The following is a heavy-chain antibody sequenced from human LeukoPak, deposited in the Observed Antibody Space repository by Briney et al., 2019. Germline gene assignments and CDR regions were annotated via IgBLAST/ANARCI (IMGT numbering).Heavy chain of an antibody. CDR2: ISYDGSNK. J-gene: IGHJ4*02. CDR3: AKDAVGDSSSWYDY. CDR1: GFTFSSYA. Sequence: PGGSLRLSCAASGFTFSSYAMHWVRQAPGKGLEWVAVISYDGSNKYYADSVKGRFTISRDNSKNTLYLQMNSLRAEDTAVYYCAKDAVGDSSSWYDYWGQGTLVTVSS. D-gene: IGHD6-13*01. V-gene: IGHV3-30-3*01.